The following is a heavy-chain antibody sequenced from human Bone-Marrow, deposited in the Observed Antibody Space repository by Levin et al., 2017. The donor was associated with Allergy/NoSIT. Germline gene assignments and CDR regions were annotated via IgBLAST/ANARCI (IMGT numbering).Heavy chain of an antibody. CDR2: IIPIASYA. Sequence: SVKVSCKASGATSSMYTISWVRQAPGHGLEWLGTIIPIASYAAYAQKFQGRVTITTDKSTSTVYMELSSLKSEDTAVYFCARDTYCGGDCPFDYWGQGTLVTVSS. J-gene: IGHJ4*02. V-gene: IGHV1-69*08. CDR1: GATSSMYT. D-gene: IGHD2-21*02. CDR3: ARDTYCGGDCPFDY.